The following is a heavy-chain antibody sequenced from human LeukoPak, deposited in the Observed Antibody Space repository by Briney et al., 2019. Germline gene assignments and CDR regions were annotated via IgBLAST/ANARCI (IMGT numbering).Heavy chain of an antibody. D-gene: IGHD6-19*01. J-gene: IGHJ4*02. CDR2: ISSRSSHT. Sequence: GGSLRLSCAASGFTFSDYYMSWIRQAPGKGLEWVSYISSRSSHTNYADSVKGRFTISRDNAKNSLYLQMNSLRAEDTAVYYCARFSSGWYYSDYWGQGTLVTVSS. CDR1: GFTFSDYY. V-gene: IGHV3-11*03. CDR3: ARFSSGWYYSDY.